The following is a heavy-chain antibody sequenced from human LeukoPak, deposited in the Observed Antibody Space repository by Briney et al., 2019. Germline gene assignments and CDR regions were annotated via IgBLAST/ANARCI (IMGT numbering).Heavy chain of an antibody. V-gene: IGHV4-59*01. Sequence: SETLSLTCTVSGGSISTYFWSWIRQPPGKGLEWIGYIYYSGSTNYNPSLKSRVTISVDTSKNRFSLKLRSVTAADTAVYYCARTTTVRGTYYMDVWGKGTTVTVSS. D-gene: IGHD3-10*01. CDR1: GGSISTYF. J-gene: IGHJ6*03. CDR2: IYYSGST. CDR3: ARTTTVRGTYYMDV.